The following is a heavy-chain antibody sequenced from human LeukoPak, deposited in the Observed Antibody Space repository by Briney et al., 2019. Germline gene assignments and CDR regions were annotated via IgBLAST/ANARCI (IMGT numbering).Heavy chain of an antibody. D-gene: IGHD5-18*01. CDR1: GGSISSYY. CDR3: ARVDSYGPSYYFDY. J-gene: IGHJ4*02. CDR2: IYYSGST. V-gene: IGHV4-59*12. Sequence: PSETLSLTCTVSGGSISSYYWSWIRQPPGKGLEWIGYIYYSGSTNYNPSLKSRVTISVDTSKNQFSLKLSSVTAADTAVYFCARVDSYGPSYYFDYWGQGTLVTVSS.